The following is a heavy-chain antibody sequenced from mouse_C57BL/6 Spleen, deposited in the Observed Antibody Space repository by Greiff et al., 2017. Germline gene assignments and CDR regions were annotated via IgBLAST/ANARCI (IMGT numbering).Heavy chain of an antibody. CDR3: ARPYSEGYARDY. V-gene: IGHV7-3*01. CDR1: GFTFTDYY. CDR2: IRNKANGYTT. J-gene: IGHJ4*01. Sequence: EVQVVESVGGLVQPGGSLSLSCAASGFTFTDYYMSWVRQPPGKALEWLGFIRNKANGYTTEYSASVKGRFTISRDNSQSILYLQMNALRAEDSATYYCARPYSEGYARDYWGQGTSVTVSS. D-gene: IGHD1-1*01.